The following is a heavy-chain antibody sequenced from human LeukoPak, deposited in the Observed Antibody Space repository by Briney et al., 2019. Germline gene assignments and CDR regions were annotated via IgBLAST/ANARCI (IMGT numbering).Heavy chain of an antibody. J-gene: IGHJ5*02. CDR3: ARGSVDYYDSSGYYYGWFDP. CDR1: GGSFSGYY. D-gene: IGHD3-22*01. Sequence: PSETLSLTCAVYGGSFSGYYWSWIRQPPGRGLEWIEEINHSGSTNYNPSLKSRVTISVDTSKNQFSLKLSSVIAADTAVYYCARGSVDYYDSSGYYYGWFDPWGQGTLVTVSS. CDR2: INHSGST. V-gene: IGHV4-34*01.